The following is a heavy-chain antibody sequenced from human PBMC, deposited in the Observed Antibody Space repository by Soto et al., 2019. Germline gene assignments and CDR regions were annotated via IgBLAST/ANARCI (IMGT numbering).Heavy chain of an antibody. Sequence: SETLSLTCTVSGGSVSSGSYYWSWIRQPPGKGLEWIGYIYYSGSTNYNPSLKSRVTISVDTSKNQFSLKLSSVTAADTAVYYCARESSGWYYFDYWGQGTLVTVSS. CDR1: GGSVSSGSYY. J-gene: IGHJ4*02. V-gene: IGHV4-61*01. D-gene: IGHD6-19*01. CDR3: ARESSGWYYFDY. CDR2: IYYSGST.